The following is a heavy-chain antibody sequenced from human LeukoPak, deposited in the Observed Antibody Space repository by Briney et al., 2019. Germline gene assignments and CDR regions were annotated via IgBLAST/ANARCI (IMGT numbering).Heavy chain of an antibody. Sequence: GGSLRLSCAASGFTFSDYYMSWIRQAPGKGLEWVSYISSSGSTIYYADSVKGRFTISRDNAKNSLYLQMNSLRAEDTAVYYCARAGTYYDILTGYPVNYYYMDVWGKGTTVTVSS. CDR1: GFTFSDYY. D-gene: IGHD3-9*01. J-gene: IGHJ6*03. V-gene: IGHV3-11*04. CDR2: ISSSGSTI. CDR3: ARAGTYYDILTGYPVNYYYMDV.